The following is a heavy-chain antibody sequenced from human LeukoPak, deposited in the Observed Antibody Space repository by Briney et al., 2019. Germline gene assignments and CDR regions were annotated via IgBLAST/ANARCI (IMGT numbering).Heavy chain of an antibody. CDR1: GGSIISYY. D-gene: IGHD1-26*01. Sequence: SETLSLTCTVSGGSIISYYWSWIRQPPGKGLEWIGYIYYSGSTNYNPSLKSRVTISVDTSKNQFSLKLSSVTAADTAVYYCAIGRVGATTVDYWGQGTLVTVSS. J-gene: IGHJ4*02. CDR2: IYYSGST. V-gene: IGHV4-59*01. CDR3: AIGRVGATTVDY.